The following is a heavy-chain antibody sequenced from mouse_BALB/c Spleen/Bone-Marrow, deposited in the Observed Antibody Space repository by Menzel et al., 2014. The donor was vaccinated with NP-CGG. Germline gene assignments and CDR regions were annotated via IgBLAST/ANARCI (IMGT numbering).Heavy chain of an antibody. D-gene: IGHD2-14*01. J-gene: IGHJ3*01. CDR2: ISYDGSN. CDR1: GYSITSGYY. Sequence: EVQLQESGPGLVKPSQSLSLTCSVTGYSITSGYYWNWIRQFPGNKLEWMGYISYDGSNNYNPSLKNRISITRDTSKNQFLLKLNSVTTEDTATYYCAGYDEAWFAYWGQGTLVTVSA. CDR3: AGYDEAWFAY. V-gene: IGHV3-6*02.